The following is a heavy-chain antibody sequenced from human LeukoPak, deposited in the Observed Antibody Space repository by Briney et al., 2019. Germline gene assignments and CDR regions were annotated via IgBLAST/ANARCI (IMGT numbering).Heavy chain of an antibody. D-gene: IGHD4-17*01. Sequence: GGSLRLSCAVSGFTFSTYGIHWVRQAPGKGLEWVALISYDGSTVYYADSVKGRFTISRDNSKNTLFLQMNSLRAEDTAVYYCAKGYPPMTTVTLPFDYWGQGTLVSVSS. V-gene: IGHV3-30*18. CDR2: ISYDGSTV. CDR1: GFTFSTYG. J-gene: IGHJ4*02. CDR3: AKGYPPMTTVTLPFDY.